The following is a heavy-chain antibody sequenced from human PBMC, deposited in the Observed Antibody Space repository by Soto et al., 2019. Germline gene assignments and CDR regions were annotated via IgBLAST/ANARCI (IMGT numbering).Heavy chain of an antibody. CDR2: ISGSGGST. Sequence: GSLRLSCAASGFTFSSYAMSWVRQAPGKGLEWVSAISGSGGSTYYADSVKGRFTISRDNSKNTLYLQMNSLRAEDTAVYYCAKDRDDYYDSRAIGYWGQGTLVTVSS. CDR1: GFTFSSYA. D-gene: IGHD3-22*01. CDR3: AKDRDDYYDSRAIGY. J-gene: IGHJ4*02. V-gene: IGHV3-23*01.